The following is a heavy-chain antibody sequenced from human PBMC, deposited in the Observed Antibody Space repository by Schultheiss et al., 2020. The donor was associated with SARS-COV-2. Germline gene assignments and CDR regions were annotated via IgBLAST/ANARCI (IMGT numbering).Heavy chain of an antibody. V-gene: IGHV4-59*01. CDR2: VYYSGSS. D-gene: IGHD6-25*01. CDR3: ARGISTGYNWFDP. J-gene: IGHJ5*02. CDR1: GDSINSYY. Sequence: SETLSLTCTVSGDSINSYYWTWIRQPPGKGLEWMGYVYYSGSSDYNPSLKGRVTMSVDRSKNQFSLKLRSVTAADTAVYYCARGISTGYNWFDPWGQGTLVTVSS.